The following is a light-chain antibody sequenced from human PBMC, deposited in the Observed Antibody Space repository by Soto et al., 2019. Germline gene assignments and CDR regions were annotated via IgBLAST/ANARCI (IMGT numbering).Light chain of an antibody. CDR3: CSYAGSYTVL. Sequence: QSALTQPRSVSGSPGQSVTISCTGTSSDVGGYNYVSWYQQHPGKAPKLFIYDVSKRPSGVPDRFSGSKSGTTASLTISGLQAEDEADYYCCSYAGSYTVLFGGGTKLTVL. CDR1: SSDVGGYNY. J-gene: IGLJ2*01. CDR2: DVS. V-gene: IGLV2-11*01.